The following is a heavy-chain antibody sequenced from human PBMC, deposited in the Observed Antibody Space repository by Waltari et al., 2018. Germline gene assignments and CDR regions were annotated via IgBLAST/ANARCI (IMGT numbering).Heavy chain of an antibody. V-gene: IGHV1-69*06. J-gene: IGHJ4*02. D-gene: IGHD3-22*01. Sequence: QVQLVQSGAEVKKPGASVKVSCKASGYTFTSYGISWVRQAPGQGLEWMGRDIPIFGTANYGKKVQGRVRSTADKATSTAYMELSSLRAEDTAGYYWARTEAGYYDRSGYADYWGQGTLVTVSS. CDR1: GYTFTSYG. CDR2: DIPIFGTA. CDR3: ARTEAGYYDRSGYADY.